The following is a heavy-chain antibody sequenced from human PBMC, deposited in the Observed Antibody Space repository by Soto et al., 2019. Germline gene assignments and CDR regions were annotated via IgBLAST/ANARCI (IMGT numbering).Heavy chain of an antibody. CDR1: GYTFTSYA. J-gene: IGHJ6*02. V-gene: IGHV1-3*01. Sequence: GASVKVSCKASGYTFTSYAMHWVRQAPGQRLEWMGWINAGNGNTKYSQKFQGRVTITRDTSASTAYMELSSLRSEDTAVYYCASTWANVDTFYYYYGMDVWGQGTTVTVSS. D-gene: IGHD5-18*01. CDR3: ASTWANVDTFYYYYGMDV. CDR2: INAGNGNT.